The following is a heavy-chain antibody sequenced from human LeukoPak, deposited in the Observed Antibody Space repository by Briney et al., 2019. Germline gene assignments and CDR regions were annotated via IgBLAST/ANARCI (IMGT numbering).Heavy chain of an antibody. V-gene: IGHV1-69-2*01. J-gene: IGHJ4*02. CDR1: GYTFTDYY. CDR2: VDPEDGET. Sequence: ASVKVSCKVSGYTFTDYYMHWVQQAPGKGLEWMGLVDPEDGETIYAEKFQGRVTMTADTSTDTAYMELSSLRSEDTAVYYCAIGTNFDYWGQGTLVTVSS. CDR3: AIGTNFDY.